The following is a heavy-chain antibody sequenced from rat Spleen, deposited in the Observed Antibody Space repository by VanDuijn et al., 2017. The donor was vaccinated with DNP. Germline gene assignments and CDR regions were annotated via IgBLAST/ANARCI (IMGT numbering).Heavy chain of an antibody. Sequence: EVELVESGGGLVQPGRSLKLSCVASGFSFRNYYMAWVRQAPKMGLEWVAIISHSDGRSYYPDSVKGRFTISRDNAKSSLYLQMNSLKSEDTATYYCARETQYRFDYWGQGVMVTVSS. V-gene: IGHV5-20*01. CDR3: ARETQYRFDY. CDR2: ISHSDGRS. CDR1: GFSFRNYY. D-gene: IGHD3-5*01. J-gene: IGHJ2*01.